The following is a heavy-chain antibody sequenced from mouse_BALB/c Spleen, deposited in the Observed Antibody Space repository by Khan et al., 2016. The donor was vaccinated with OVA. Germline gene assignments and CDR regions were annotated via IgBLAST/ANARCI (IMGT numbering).Heavy chain of an antibody. V-gene: IGHV14-1*02. CDR3: ARAGYSPWFAY. D-gene: IGHD2-3*01. Sequence: HPQQSGAELVRPGALVKLSCKASGFNIKDYYIHWVKQRPEQGLEWIGWIDPENGNTIYDPKFQGKANITADTSSNTAYLHFSSLTSEDTAVYYCARAGYSPWFAYWGQGTLVTVSA. J-gene: IGHJ3*01. CDR2: IDPENGNT. CDR1: GFNIKDYY.